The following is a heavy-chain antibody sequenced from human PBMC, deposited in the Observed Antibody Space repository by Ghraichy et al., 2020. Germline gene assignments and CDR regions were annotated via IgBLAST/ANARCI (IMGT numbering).Heavy chain of an antibody. CDR3: ARGVVVPAANPRYYYYGMDV. D-gene: IGHD2-2*01. V-gene: IGHV4-34*01. Sequence: SETLSLTCAVYGGSFSGYYWSWIRQPPGKGLEWIGEINHSGSTNYNPSLKSRVTISVDTSKNQFSLKLSSVTAADTAVYYCARGVVVPAANPRYYYYGMDVWGQGTTVTVSS. CDR1: GGSFSGYY. J-gene: IGHJ6*02. CDR2: INHSGST.